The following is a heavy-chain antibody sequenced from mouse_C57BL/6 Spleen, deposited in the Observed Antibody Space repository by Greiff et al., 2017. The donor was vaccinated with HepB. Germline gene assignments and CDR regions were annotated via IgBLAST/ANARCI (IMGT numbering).Heavy chain of an antibody. V-gene: IGHV1-64*01. CDR1: GYTFTSYW. D-gene: IGHD2-5*01. CDR3: ARSAYYSKRDAMDY. Sequence: QVQLQQPGAELVKPGASVKLSCKASGYTFTSYWMHWVKQRPGQGLEWIGMIHPNSGSTNYNEKFKSKATLTVDKSSSTAYMQLSSLTSEDSAVYYCARSAYYSKRDAMDYWGQGTSVTVSS. CDR2: IHPNSGST. J-gene: IGHJ4*01.